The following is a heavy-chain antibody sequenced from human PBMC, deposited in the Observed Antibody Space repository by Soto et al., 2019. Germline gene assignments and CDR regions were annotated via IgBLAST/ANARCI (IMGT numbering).Heavy chain of an antibody. CDR3: AKDRPRLTQQFNGVA. CDR1: GYTFSDHG. CDR2: ISAYNGDT. Sequence: QIQLVQSGPEVKKPGASVRFSCKASGYTFSDHGFSWVRQGPGQGLEWLGWISAYNGDTVYAQKFQDRVTMTTDTSTSTAYMELRSLRSDDTAVYYCAKDRPRLTQQFNGVAWGQGTLVTVSS. V-gene: IGHV1-18*01. D-gene: IGHD2-8*01. J-gene: IGHJ5*02.